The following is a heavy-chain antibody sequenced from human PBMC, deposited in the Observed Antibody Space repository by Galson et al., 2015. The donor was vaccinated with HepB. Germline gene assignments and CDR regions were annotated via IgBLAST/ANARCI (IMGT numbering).Heavy chain of an antibody. V-gene: IGHV4-4*07. J-gene: IGHJ4*02. Sequence: SETLSLTCTVSGGSISSYYWSWIRQPAGKGLEWIGRIYTSGSTNYNPSLKSRVTMSVDTSKNQFSLKLSSVTAADTAVYYCARDRDYYDSSGSYYFDYWGQGTLVTVSS. CDR2: IYTSGST. D-gene: IGHD3-22*01. CDR1: GGSISSYY. CDR3: ARDRDYYDSSGSYYFDY.